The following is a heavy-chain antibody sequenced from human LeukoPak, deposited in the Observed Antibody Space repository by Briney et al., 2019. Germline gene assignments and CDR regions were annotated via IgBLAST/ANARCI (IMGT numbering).Heavy chain of an antibody. J-gene: IGHJ4*02. CDR2: ISYDGSNK. Sequence: PGRSLRLSCAASGFTFSSYGMHWVRQAPGKGLEWVAVISYDGSNKYYADSVKGRFTISRDNSKNTLYLQMNSLRAEGTAVYYCAKDFGCSSTSCYPYFDYWGQGTLVTVSS. V-gene: IGHV3-30*18. CDR1: GFTFSSYG. D-gene: IGHD2-2*01. CDR3: AKDFGCSSTSCYPYFDY.